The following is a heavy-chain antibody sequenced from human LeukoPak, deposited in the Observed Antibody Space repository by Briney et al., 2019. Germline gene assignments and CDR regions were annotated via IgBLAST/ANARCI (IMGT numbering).Heavy chain of an antibody. CDR1: GFTVSGSY. V-gene: IGHV3-66*01. D-gene: IGHD2-21*02. J-gene: IGHJ4*02. CDR3: ARGKESCIGTNCYSGALDY. Sequence: GGSLRLSCAASGFTVSGSYMGWVRQAPGKSLEWVSMIYRSGSTYYADSVRGRFTISRDNSQNSLYVQMNSLAAEDTAVYYCARGKESCIGTNCYSGALDYWGQGTLVAVSS. CDR2: IYRSGST.